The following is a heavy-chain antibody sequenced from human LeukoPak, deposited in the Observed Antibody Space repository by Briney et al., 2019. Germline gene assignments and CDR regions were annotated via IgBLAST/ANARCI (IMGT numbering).Heavy chain of an antibody. D-gene: IGHD3-22*01. Sequence: PGGSLRLSCAASGFTFSNYEMNGVRQAPGKGLEWVSYISNGGSTIYYADSVKGRFTISRDNAKNSLYLQMNSLRAEDTAVYYCARRLDSSGGCLDYWGQGTLVTVSS. V-gene: IGHV3-48*03. CDR1: GFTFSNYE. CDR2: ISNGGSTI. CDR3: ARRLDSSGGCLDY. J-gene: IGHJ4*02.